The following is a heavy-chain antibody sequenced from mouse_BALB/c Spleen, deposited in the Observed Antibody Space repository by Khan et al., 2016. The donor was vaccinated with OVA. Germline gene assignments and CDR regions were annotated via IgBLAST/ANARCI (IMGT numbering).Heavy chain of an antibody. D-gene: IGHD2-1*01. Sequence: VQLQQSGAELMKPGASVKISCKATGYTFSSYWIEWVKQRPGHGLEWIGEILPGSGSTNYNEKFKGKATFTADTSSNTAYMQLSSLTSEDSAVYYCARYFYYDNYGAMDYWGQGTSVTVSS. J-gene: IGHJ4*01. CDR1: GYTFSSYW. V-gene: IGHV1-9*01. CDR3: ARYFYYDNYGAMDY. CDR2: ILPGSGST.